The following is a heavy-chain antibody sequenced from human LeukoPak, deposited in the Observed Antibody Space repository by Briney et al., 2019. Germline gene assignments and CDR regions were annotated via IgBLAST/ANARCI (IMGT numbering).Heavy chain of an antibody. J-gene: IGHJ4*02. CDR2: ISGSGDST. CDR1: GFTFSSYA. Sequence: PGGSLRLSCAASGFTFSSYAMSWVRQAPGKGLEWVSAISGSGDSTYSTDSVKGRFTISRDNSKNTLYLQMNSLRAEDTAVYYCAKKVPANWGSYFDHWGQGTLVTVSS. D-gene: IGHD7-27*01. V-gene: IGHV3-23*01. CDR3: AKKVPANWGSYFDH.